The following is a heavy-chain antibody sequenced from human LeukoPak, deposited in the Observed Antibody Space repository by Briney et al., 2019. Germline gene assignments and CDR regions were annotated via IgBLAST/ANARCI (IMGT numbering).Heavy chain of an antibody. V-gene: IGHV1-46*03. J-gene: IGHJ4*02. CDR2: INPSGGST. CDR3: ARAGYWAASGYATI. Sequence: GASVKVSCKASGYTFTSYYMHWVRQAPGQGLEWMGIINPSGGSTTYAQKFQGRVTMTRDTSTSTVYMALSSLTPEDTAVYYCARAGYWAASGYATIWGQGTLVTVSS. CDR1: GYTFTSYY. D-gene: IGHD6-13*01.